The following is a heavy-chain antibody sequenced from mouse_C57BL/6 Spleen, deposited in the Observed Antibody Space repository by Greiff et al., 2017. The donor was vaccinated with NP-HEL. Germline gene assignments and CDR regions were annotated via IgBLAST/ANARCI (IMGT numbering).Heavy chain of an antibody. D-gene: IGHD1-1*01. CDR1: GYTFTDYE. V-gene: IGHV1-15*01. CDR3: TRGAVDYYGSSYGWYFDV. Sequence: VQLQQSGAELVRPGASVTLSCKASGYTFTDYEMHWVKQTPVHGLEWIGAIDPETGGTAYNQKFKGKAILTADKSSSTAYMELRSLTSEDSAVYYCTRGAVDYYGSSYGWYFDVWGTGTTVTVSS. J-gene: IGHJ1*03. CDR2: IDPETGGT.